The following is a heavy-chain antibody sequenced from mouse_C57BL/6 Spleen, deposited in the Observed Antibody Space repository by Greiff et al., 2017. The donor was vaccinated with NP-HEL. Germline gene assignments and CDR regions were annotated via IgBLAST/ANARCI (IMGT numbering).Heavy chain of an antibody. V-gene: IGHV1-4*01. CDR3: ANYGSSYYFDY. CDR2: INPSSGYT. CDR1: GYTFTSYT. J-gene: IGHJ2*01. Sequence: VQLQESGAELARPGASVKMSCKASGYTFTSYTMHWVKQRPGQGLEWIGYINPSSGYTKYNQKFKDKATLTADKSSSTAYMQLSSLTSEDSAVYYCANYGSSYYFDYWGQGTTLTVSS. D-gene: IGHD1-1*01.